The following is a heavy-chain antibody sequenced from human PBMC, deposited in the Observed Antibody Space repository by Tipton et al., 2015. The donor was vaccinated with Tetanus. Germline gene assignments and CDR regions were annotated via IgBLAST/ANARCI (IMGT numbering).Heavy chain of an antibody. CDR2: IYPGDSDT. CDR3: ARAHCSDGVCNFDF. Sequence: QLVQSGGEVKKPGESLKISCKGSGYIFTNYWIGWVRQKPGKGLEWMGIIYPGDSDTRYSPSFQGQVTTSVDKSINTAYLQWSSLKASDTSMFYRARAHCSDGVCNFDFWGQGALVTVAS. CDR1: GYIFTNYW. D-gene: IGHD2-15*01. V-gene: IGHV5-51*01. J-gene: IGHJ4*02.